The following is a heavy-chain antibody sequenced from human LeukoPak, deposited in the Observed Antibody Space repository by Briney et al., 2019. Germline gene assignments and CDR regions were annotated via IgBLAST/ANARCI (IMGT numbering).Heavy chain of an antibody. Sequence: SVKVSCKMFGGTFSDCGITWLRQAPGQGLEWVGRIIPLFGTTKYAQRFQDRATLTADKSTNTAYMQLTSLRSDDTAVYYCARGAFTPVITFGPFYFESWGQGTLITVSS. J-gene: IGHJ4*02. D-gene: IGHD3-16*01. CDR2: IIPLFGTT. V-gene: IGHV1-69*06. CDR3: ARGAFTPVITFGPFYFES. CDR1: GGTFSDCG.